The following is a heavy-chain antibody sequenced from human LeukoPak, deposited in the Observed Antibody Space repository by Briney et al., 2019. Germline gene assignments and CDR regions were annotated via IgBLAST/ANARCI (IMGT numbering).Heavy chain of an antibody. Sequence: GGSLRLSCAASGFTFSSYAMNWVRQAPGKGLKWVSGISESGAITHYADSVKGRFTISRDNSKTTVFLQMNSLRAEDAAVYYCAVSVRFERVWHYFNNWGQGTQVTVSS. CDR2: ISESGAIT. CDR1: GFTFSSYA. J-gene: IGHJ4*02. V-gene: IGHV3-23*01. D-gene: IGHD3-9*01. CDR3: AVSVRFERVWHYFNN.